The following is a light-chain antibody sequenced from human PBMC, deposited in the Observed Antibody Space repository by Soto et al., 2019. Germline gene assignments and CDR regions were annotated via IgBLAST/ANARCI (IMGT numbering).Light chain of an antibody. J-gene: IGLJ2*01. CDR3: QTWGTDIVV. V-gene: IGLV4-69*01. CDR2: LNSDGSH. CDR1: SGHSSYA. Sequence: QPVLTQSPSASASLGASVKLTCTLSSGHSSYAIAWHQQQREKGPRYLMKLNSDGSHSKGDGIPDRFSGSSSGAERYLTISSLQSEDEADYYCQTWGTDIVVFGGGTKLTVL.